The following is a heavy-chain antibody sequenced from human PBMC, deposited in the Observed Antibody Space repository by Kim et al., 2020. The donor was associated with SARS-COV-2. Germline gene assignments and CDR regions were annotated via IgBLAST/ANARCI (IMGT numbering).Heavy chain of an antibody. V-gene: IGHV3-11*01. CDR2: ISLSGNII. Sequence: GFTFSDYYMSWIRQPPGKGLEWVSYISLSGNIIYYADSVKGRFTISRDNARKSLYLEMNSLRAEDTAVYYCARHRARVATIIDSWGQGTLV. CDR3: ARHRARVATIIDS. D-gene: IGHD5-12*01. CDR1: GFTFSDYY. J-gene: IGHJ4*02.